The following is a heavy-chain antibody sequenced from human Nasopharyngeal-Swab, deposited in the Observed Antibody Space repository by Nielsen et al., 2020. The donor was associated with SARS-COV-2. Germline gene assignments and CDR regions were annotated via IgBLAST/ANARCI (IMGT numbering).Heavy chain of an antibody. CDR2: ISYDGSNK. CDR3: VRGRYCSTTSCYAAYYYHYVDV. CDR1: GFTFSSYA. Sequence: GESLKISCAASGFTFSSYAVHWVRQAPGKGLEWVAVISYDGSNKYYADSVKGRFTISRDNSKNTLYLQMDSLRAEDTAVYYCVRGRYCSTTSCYAAYYYHYVDVWDKGTMVTVSS. V-gene: IGHV3-30-3*01. J-gene: IGHJ6*03. D-gene: IGHD2-2*01.